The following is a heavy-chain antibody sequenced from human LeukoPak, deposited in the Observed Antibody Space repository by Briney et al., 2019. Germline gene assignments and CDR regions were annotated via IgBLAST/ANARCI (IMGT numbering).Heavy chain of an antibody. CDR2: IWYDESNK. V-gene: IGHV3-33*01. Sequence: GGSLRLSCAASGFTFSSYGMHWVRQAPGKGLEWVAVIWYDESNKYYADSVKGRFTISRDNSKNTLYLQMNSLRAEDTAVYYCARVGVTTLYYYYGMDVWGQGTTVTVSS. J-gene: IGHJ6*02. D-gene: IGHD4-4*01. CDR1: GFTFSSYG. CDR3: ARVGVTTLYYYYGMDV.